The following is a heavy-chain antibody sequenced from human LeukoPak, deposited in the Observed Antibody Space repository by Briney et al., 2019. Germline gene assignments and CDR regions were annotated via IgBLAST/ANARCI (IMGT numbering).Heavy chain of an antibody. CDR2: IIPIFGTA. CDR1: GYTFIDYY. V-gene: IGHV1-69*13. D-gene: IGHD3-10*01. CDR3: ARDYYGSGSYHHNWFDP. J-gene: IGHJ5*02. Sequence: SVKVSCKASGYTFIDYYINWVRQAPGQGLEWMGGIIPIFGTANYAQKFQGRVTITADESTSTAYMELSSLRSEDTAVYYCARDYYGSGSYHHNWFDPWGQGTLVTVSS.